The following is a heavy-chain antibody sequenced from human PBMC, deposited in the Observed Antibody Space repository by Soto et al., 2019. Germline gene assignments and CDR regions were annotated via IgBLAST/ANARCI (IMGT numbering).Heavy chain of an antibody. CDR3: ARDQGRAAEMATIDY. D-gene: IGHD5-12*01. CDR1: GYTFTGYY. Sequence: ASVKVSCKASGYTFTGYYMHWVRQAPGQGLEWMGWINPNSGGTNYAQKLQGRVTMTRDTSISTAYMELSRLRSDDTAVYYCARDQGRAAEMATIDYWGQGTLVTVSS. V-gene: IGHV1-2*02. J-gene: IGHJ4*02. CDR2: INPNSGGT.